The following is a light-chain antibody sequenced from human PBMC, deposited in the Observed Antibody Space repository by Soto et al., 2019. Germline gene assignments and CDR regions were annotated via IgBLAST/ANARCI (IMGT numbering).Light chain of an antibody. CDR2: DVT. CDR3: SSYTYINTRACV. Sequence: QSVLTQPASVTGSPGQSITISCTGTSGDIGSYNRVSWYQQHPGKAPKLIIYDVTDRPSGVSNRFSGSKSGNTASLTISGLQAEDEAEYYCSSYTYINTRACVFGTGTKVTLL. J-gene: IGLJ1*01. CDR1: SGDIGSYNR. V-gene: IGLV2-14*03.